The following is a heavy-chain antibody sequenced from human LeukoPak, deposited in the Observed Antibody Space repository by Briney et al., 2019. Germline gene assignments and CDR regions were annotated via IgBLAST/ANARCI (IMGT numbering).Heavy chain of an antibody. CDR3: ARHLDEDDAFDI. J-gene: IGHJ3*02. CDR1: GFTFSSYS. V-gene: IGHV3-21*01. Sequence: GGSLRLSCAASGFTFSSYSMNWVRQAPGKGLEWVSAIDSTSKYIYYADSVKGRFTISRDNARDSLYLQMSSLRVEDTAVYYCARHLDEDDAFDIWGQGTMVTVSS. CDR2: IDSTSKYI.